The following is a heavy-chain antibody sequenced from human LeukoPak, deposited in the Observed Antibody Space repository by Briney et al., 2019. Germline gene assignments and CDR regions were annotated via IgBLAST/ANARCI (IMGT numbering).Heavy chain of an antibody. CDR3: AREGTLGGRPADYEYYYYYGMDV. CDR1: GYTFTSYG. J-gene: IGHJ6*02. V-gene: IGHV1-18*01. Sequence: ASVKLSCKTSGYTFTSYGISWVRQAPGQGLEWMGWISAYNGNTNYAQKLQGRVTMTTDTSTSTAYMELRSLRSDDTAVYYCAREGTLGGRPADYEYYYYYGMDVWGQGTTVTVSS. CDR2: ISAYNGNT. D-gene: IGHD4/OR15-4a*01.